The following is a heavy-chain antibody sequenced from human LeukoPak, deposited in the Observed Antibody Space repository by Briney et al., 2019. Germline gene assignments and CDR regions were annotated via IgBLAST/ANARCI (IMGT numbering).Heavy chain of an antibody. J-gene: IGHJ4*02. D-gene: IGHD3-10*01. V-gene: IGHV3-30*02. CDR3: AKGREAYGSGSDFDY. CDR2: IRYDGSNK. Sequence: GGSLRLSCAASGFTFSSYGMHWVRQAPGKGLEWVAFIRYDGSNKYYADSVKGRFTISRDNSKNTLYLQMNSLRAEDTAVYYCAKGREAYGSGSDFDYWGQGTLVTVSS. CDR1: GFTFSSYG.